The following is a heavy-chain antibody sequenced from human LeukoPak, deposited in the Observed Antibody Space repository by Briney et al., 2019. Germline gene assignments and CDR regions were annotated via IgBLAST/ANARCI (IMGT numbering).Heavy chain of an antibody. CDR2: INPSGGST. V-gene: IGHV1-46*01. CDR1: GYTFTSYY. D-gene: IGHD3-3*01. J-gene: IGHJ6*03. CDR3: ARFGVGRDYYYYMDV. Sequence: ASVKVSCKASGYTFTSYYMHWVRQAPGQGLEWMGIINPSGGSTSYAQKFQGRVTMTRDTSTSTVYMELSSLRSEDTAVYYCARFGVGRDYYYYMDVWGKGTTVTVSS.